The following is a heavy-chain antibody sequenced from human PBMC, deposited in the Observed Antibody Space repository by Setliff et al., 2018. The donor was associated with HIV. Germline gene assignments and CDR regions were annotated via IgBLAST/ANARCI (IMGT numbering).Heavy chain of an antibody. J-gene: IGHJ5*02. CDR3: ARDHSSRFWFDP. V-gene: IGHV1-46*01. CDR2: INPSSGST. CDR1: GYTFTTYA. Sequence: ASVKVSCKASGYTFTTYAMHWVRQAPGQRLEWMGWINPSSGSTSYAQKFQGRVTMTRDTSTSTVYMELSSLRSEDTAVYYCARDHSSRFWFDPWGQGTLVTVSS. D-gene: IGHD6-13*01.